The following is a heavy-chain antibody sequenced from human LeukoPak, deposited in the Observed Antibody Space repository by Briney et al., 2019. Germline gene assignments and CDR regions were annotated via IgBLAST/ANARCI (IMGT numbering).Heavy chain of an antibody. Sequence: KPSETLSLTCAVYGGSLSGYYWGWIRHPPGKGLEWIGEINHSGSTNYNPSLESRVTISVDTSKNQFSLKLSSVTAADTAVYYCASLAAAGPFDYWGQGTLVTVSS. D-gene: IGHD6-13*01. J-gene: IGHJ4*02. CDR1: GGSLSGYY. CDR2: INHSGST. V-gene: IGHV4-34*01. CDR3: ASLAAAGPFDY.